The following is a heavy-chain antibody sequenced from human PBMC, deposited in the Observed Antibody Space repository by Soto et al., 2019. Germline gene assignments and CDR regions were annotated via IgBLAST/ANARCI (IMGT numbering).Heavy chain of an antibody. V-gene: IGHV1-69*14. J-gene: IGHJ6*02. Sequence: QVQLVQSGAEVKKPGSSVKVSCKASGGTFSSYAISWVRQAPGQGLEWMGGIIPIFGTADYAQKFQGRVTITADKSTRTAYMERSSLRSEDTAVYYCASHSGSSPEGRYYYGMDVWGQGTTVTVSS. D-gene: IGHD1-26*01. CDR2: IIPIFGTA. CDR3: ASHSGSSPEGRYYYGMDV. CDR1: GGTFSSYA.